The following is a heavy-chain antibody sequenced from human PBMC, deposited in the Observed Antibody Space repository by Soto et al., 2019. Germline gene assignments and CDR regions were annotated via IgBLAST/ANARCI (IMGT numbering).Heavy chain of an antibody. V-gene: IGHV3-74*01. J-gene: IGHJ4*02. CDR3: ARARRDGYNLDY. CDR1: GFTFSSYW. D-gene: IGHD5-12*01. Sequence: GGSLRLSCAASGFTFSSYWMHWVRQAPGKGLVWVSRINSDGSSTSYADSVKGRFTISRDNAKNTLYLQMNSLRAEDTAVYYCARARRDGYNLDYWGQGTLVTVSS. CDR2: INSDGSST.